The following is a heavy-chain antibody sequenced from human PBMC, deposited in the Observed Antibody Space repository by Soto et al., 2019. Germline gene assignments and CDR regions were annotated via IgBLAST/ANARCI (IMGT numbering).Heavy chain of an antibody. V-gene: IGHV4-38-2*01. Sequence: LSLTCAVSGFSISSGYYCGWIRQPPGKGLEWIGNIDHSGSTYYNPSLKSRVTISVDTSKNQFSLKLTSVTAADTAVYYCARGRQWLSRSNWFDPWGQGTLVTVSS. CDR3: ARGRQWLSRSNWFDP. CDR2: IDHSGST. CDR1: GFSISSGYY. D-gene: IGHD6-19*01. J-gene: IGHJ5*02.